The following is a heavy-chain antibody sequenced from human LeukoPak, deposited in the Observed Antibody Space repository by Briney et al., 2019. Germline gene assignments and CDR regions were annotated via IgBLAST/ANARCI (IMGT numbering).Heavy chain of an antibody. Sequence: PGGVLRLSCAASGFGLSGYGMNWVRQAPGKGLEWVSHISNSGTTVYYADSVKGRFTISRDNSKNTLYLQMNSLRAEDTAVYYCANRAYDSSGYYFDYWGQGTLVTVSS. CDR3: ANRAYDSSGYYFDY. CDR1: GFGLSGYG. CDR2: ISNSGTTV. V-gene: IGHV3-48*01. D-gene: IGHD3-22*01. J-gene: IGHJ4*02.